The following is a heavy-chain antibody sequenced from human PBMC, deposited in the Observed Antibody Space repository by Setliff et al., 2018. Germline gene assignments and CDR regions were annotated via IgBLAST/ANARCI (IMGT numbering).Heavy chain of an antibody. J-gene: IGHJ6*02. CDR2: ISAYNINT. V-gene: IGHV1-18*01. CDR1: GYSFGNYG. Sequence: AASVKVSCKASGYSFGNYGMSWVRQAPGQGLEWMGWISAYNINTNYAKKFQGRVTMTTDTSANIAYMELRSLRSDDTAVYFRARDHKWELPGYKSGMDVWGQGTMVTVSS. CDR3: ARDHKWELPGYKSGMDV. D-gene: IGHD1-26*01.